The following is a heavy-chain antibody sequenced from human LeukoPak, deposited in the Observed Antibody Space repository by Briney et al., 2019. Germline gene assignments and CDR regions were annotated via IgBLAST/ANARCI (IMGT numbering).Heavy chain of an antibody. V-gene: IGHV4-39*01. CDR3: ARGSGYSSGWRYYYYGMDV. J-gene: IGHJ6*02. D-gene: IGHD6-19*01. CDR2: IYYSGST. Sequence: PSETLSLTCTVSGGSISSSSYYWGWIRQPPGKGLEWIGSIYYSGSTYYNPSLKSRVTISVDTSKNQFSLKLSSVTAADTAVYYCARGSGYSSGWRYYYYGMDVWGQGTTVTVSS. CDR1: GGSISSSSYY.